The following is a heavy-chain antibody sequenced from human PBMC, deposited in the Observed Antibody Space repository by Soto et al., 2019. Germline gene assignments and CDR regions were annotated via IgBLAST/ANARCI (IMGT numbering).Heavy chain of an antibody. V-gene: IGHV4-39*01. CDR3: AGHDDRAKGNYF. J-gene: IGHJ4*01. Sequence: QLQLQESGSGLVKPSETLSLTCIVSNGSISSRSSYWGWIRQTPGKGLEWIGSIYYIGNTYYNPSLKRRVTVLIDTSKLYYSLNMNVVTAADMAVYFCAGHDDRAKGNYF. CDR2: IYYIGNT. CDR1: NGSISSRSSY. D-gene: IGHD1-1*01.